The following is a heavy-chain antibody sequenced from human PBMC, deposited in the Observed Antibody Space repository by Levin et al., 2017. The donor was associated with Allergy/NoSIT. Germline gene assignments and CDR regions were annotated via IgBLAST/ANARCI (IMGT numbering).Heavy chain of an antibody. CDR1: GGSFSGYY. V-gene: IGHV4-34*01. J-gene: IGHJ5*02. Sequence: SETLSLTCAVYGGSFSGYYWSWIRQPPGKGLEWIGEINHSGSTNYNPSLKSRVTISVDTSKNQFSLKLSSVTAADTAVYYCARRALYCSGGSCQGDWFDPWGQGTLVTVSS. CDR2: INHSGST. CDR3: ARRALYCSGGSCQGDWFDP. D-gene: IGHD2-15*01.